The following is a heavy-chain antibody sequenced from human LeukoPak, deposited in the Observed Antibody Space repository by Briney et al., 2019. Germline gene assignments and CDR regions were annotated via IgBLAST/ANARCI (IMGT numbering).Heavy chain of an antibody. CDR3: ARNQAVAANRGAFDI. D-gene: IGHD6-19*01. Sequence: SETLSLTCAVSGYSISSNNWWGWIRQPPGKGLEWIGYIYYSGSAYYNASLKSRVTMSVDTSKNQLSLKLSSVTAVDTAVYYCARNQAVAANRGAFDIWVPGTMVTVSS. V-gene: IGHV4-28*01. CDR2: IYYSGSA. CDR1: GYSISSNNW. J-gene: IGHJ3*02.